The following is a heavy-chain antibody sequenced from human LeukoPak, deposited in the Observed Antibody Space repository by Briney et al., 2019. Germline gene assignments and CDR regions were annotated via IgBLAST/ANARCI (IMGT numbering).Heavy chain of an antibody. V-gene: IGHV3-23*01. CDR3: AKGVHMVRGVISPWFAP. D-gene: IGHD3-10*01. J-gene: IGHJ5*02. Sequence: GGSLRLSCAASGFTFSSYAMSWVRQAPGKGLEWVSAISGSGGSTYYADSVKGRFTISRDNSKNTLYLQMNSLRAEDTAVYYCAKGVHMVRGVISPWFAPWGQGTLVTVSS. CDR1: GFTFSSYA. CDR2: ISGSGGST.